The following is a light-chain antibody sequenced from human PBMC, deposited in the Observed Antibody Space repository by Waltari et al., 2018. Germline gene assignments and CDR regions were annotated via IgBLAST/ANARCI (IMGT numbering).Light chain of an antibody. CDR2: KAS. CDR3: QQYNSYSCG. CDR1: QNIDTW. J-gene: IGKJ3*01. V-gene: IGKV1-5*03. Sequence: DIHLTQSPSTLSASVGDRVTITSRASQNIDTWLAWYQQKPGKAPKLLIYKASYLQSGVPSRFSGRGSGTEFTLTIDSLQPDDFATYHCQQYNSYSCGFGPGTTVDLK.